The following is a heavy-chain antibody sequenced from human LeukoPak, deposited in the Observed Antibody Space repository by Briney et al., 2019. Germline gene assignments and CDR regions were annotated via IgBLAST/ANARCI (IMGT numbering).Heavy chain of an antibody. J-gene: IGHJ6*03. V-gene: IGHV4-39*01. CDR1: GGSISRSSYY. Sequence: SETLSLTCTVSGGSISRSSYYWGWIRQPPGKGLEWIGSIYYSGSTYDNPSLKSRVTISVDTSKNQFSLKLNSVTAADTAVYYCARCSPPAGYVGYYYNYYMDVWGKGTTVTVSS. CDR2: IYYSGST. D-gene: IGHD2-2*01. CDR3: ARCSPPAGYVGYYYNYYMDV.